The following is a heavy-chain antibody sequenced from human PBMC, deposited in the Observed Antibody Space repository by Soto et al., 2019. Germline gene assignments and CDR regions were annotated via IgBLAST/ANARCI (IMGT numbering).Heavy chain of an antibody. Sequence: QVQLVQSGAEVKKPGASVKVSCKASGYTFTSYAINWVRQATGQGLEWMGWMNPNSGNTGYAQKFQGRVTMNTTTSISTAYMELSSLRSEDTDVYYCASGLAGRIDYWGQGTLVTVSS. CDR1: GYTFTSYA. J-gene: IGHJ4*02. D-gene: IGHD6-25*01. CDR2: MNPNSGNT. CDR3: ASGLAGRIDY. V-gene: IGHV1-8*01.